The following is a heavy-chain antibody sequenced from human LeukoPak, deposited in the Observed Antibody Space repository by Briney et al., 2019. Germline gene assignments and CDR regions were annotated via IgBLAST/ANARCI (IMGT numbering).Heavy chain of an antibody. CDR3: VRDNRSYNFDY. Sequence: PGGSLRLSCAASGFTFSTHWMSWVRQAPGKGLEWVAKIKEDGSEKYYVDSVKGRFTISRDNAKNSLSLQMHSLRDEDTAVYYCVRDNRSYNFDYWGQGTLVTVSS. D-gene: IGHD1-26*01. V-gene: IGHV3-7*01. CDR1: GFTFSTHW. J-gene: IGHJ4*02. CDR2: IKEDGSEK.